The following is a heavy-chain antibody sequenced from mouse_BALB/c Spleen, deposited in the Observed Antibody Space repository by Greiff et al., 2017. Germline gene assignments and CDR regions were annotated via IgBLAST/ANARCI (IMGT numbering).Heavy chain of an antibody. CDR2: IWAGGST. CDR3: ARDRGITTVNYAMDY. CDR1: GFSLTSYG. V-gene: IGHV2-9*02. D-gene: IGHD1-1*01. J-gene: IGHJ4*01. Sequence: QVQLQQSGPGLVAPSQSLSITCTVSGFSLTSYGVHWVRQPPGKGLEWLGVIWAGGSTNYNSALMSRLSISKDNSKSQVFLKMNSLQTDDTAMYYCARDRGITTVNYAMDYWGQGTSVTVSS.